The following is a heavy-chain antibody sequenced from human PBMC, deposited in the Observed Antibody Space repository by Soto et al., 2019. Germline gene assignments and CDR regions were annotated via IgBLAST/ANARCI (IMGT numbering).Heavy chain of an antibody. D-gene: IGHD3-10*01. CDR3: ATGDRFGDLIMDV. CDR1: GGSLSSYY. V-gene: IGHV4-59*01. J-gene: IGHJ6*02. Sequence: SETMSLTCPVSGGSLSSYYWSWIRQPPGKGLEWIGYIYYSGSTNYNPSLKSRVTISVDTSKNQFSLKLSSVTAADTVVYYCATGDRFGDLIMDVWGQGTTVTVSS. CDR2: IYYSGST.